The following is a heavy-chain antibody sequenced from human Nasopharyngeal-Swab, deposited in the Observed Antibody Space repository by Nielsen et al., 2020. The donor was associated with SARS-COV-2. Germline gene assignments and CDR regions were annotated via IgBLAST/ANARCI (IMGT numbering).Heavy chain of an antibody. D-gene: IGHD5-18*01. V-gene: IGHV1-18*01. J-gene: IGHJ6*02. CDR2: ISAYNGNT. CDR1: GYTFTSYG. Sequence: ASVKVSCKASGYTFTSYGISWVRQAPGQGLEWMGWISAYNGNTNYAQKLQGRVTMTTDTSTSTSYIELRSLRSYDTAVYYCARDPPTTHTAKGGTYYYYGMDVWGQGTTVTVSS. CDR3: ARDPPTTHTAKGGTYYYYGMDV.